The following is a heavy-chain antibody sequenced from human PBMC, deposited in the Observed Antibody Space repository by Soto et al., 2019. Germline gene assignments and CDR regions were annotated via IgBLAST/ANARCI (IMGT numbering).Heavy chain of an antibody. Sequence: QVQLVESGGGVVQPGRSLRLSCAASGFTFSSYGMHWVRQAPGKGLEWVAVISYDGSNKYYADSVKGRFTISRDNSKNTLYLQMNSLRAEDTAVYYCAKDLSYDYVWGSYRYAGDYYSYGMDVWGQGTTVTVSS. J-gene: IGHJ6*02. CDR1: GFTFSSYG. D-gene: IGHD3-16*02. CDR2: ISYDGSNK. V-gene: IGHV3-30*18. CDR3: AKDLSYDYVWGSYRYAGDYYSYGMDV.